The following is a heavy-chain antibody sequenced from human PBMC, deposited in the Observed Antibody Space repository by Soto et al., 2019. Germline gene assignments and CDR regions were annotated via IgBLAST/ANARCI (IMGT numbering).Heavy chain of an antibody. V-gene: IGHV2-5*02. CDR2: IYWDDDK. CDR3: AHTMAPRIFDY. Sequence: QITLKEAGPTLVIPTQTLTLTCSFSGFSLITSGVGVGWIRQPPGKALEWLALIYWDDDKGYSTSLKSRLTITKDTSKNQVVLTMTNMDPADTGTYYCAHTMAPRIFDYWGQGTLVTVSS. CDR1: GFSLITSGVG. J-gene: IGHJ4*02.